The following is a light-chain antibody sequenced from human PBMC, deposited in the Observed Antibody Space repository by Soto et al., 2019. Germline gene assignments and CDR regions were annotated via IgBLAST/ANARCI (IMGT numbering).Light chain of an antibody. Sequence: DIQMTQSPSSLSASVGDRVTITCRASQSISSYLNWYQQKPGKAPKLLIYAASSLQSGVPSRFSVSGSGTDFTLTISSLKHEDFATYYCQQSYTTSITFCQGTRLEIK. CDR2: AAS. V-gene: IGKV1-39*01. J-gene: IGKJ5*01. CDR3: QQSYTTSIT. CDR1: QSISSY.